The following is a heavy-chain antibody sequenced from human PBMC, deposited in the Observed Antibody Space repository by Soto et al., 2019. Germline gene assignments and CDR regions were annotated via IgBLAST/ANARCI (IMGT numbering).Heavy chain of an antibody. CDR2: LYYSDNT. V-gene: IGHV4-59*01. D-gene: IGHD3-16*01. Sequence: SETLSLTCTVSGGSISPFYWSWVRQPPGKGLEWIGYLYYSDNTNYNPSLKSRVTISVDASKNQVSLRLTSVTAADTAVYYCARVGGVAARTFDYWGQGTVVPVSS. CDR1: GGSISPFY. CDR3: ARVGGVAARTFDY. J-gene: IGHJ4*02.